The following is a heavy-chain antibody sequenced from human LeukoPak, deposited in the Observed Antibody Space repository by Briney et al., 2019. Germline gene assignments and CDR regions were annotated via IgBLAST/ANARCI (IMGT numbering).Heavy chain of an antibody. J-gene: IGHJ4*02. V-gene: IGHV3-49*04. CDR2: IRSKAYGGTT. CDR1: GFTFGDYA. Sequence: GGSLRLSCTASGFTFGDYAMSWVRRAPGKGLEWVGFIRSKAYGGTTEYAASVKGRFTISRDDSKSIAYLQMNSLKTEDTAVYYCTRGNPEDIVVVPAATSLAYFDYWGQGTLVTVSS. CDR3: TRGNPEDIVVVPAATSLAYFDY. D-gene: IGHD2-2*01.